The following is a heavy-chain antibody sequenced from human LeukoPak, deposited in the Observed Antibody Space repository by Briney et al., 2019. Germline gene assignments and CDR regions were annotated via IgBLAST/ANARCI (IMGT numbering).Heavy chain of an antibody. D-gene: IGHD6-19*01. J-gene: IGHJ6*02. Sequence: PGGSLRLSCADSGFTFSSYATNWVRQAPGKGLEWVSSISSSSSYIYYADSVKGRFTISRDNAKNSLYLQMNSLRAEDTAVYYCARDGAVAGLGYYYYYYGMDVWGQGTTVTVSS. CDR2: ISSSSSYI. V-gene: IGHV3-21*01. CDR1: GFTFSSYA. CDR3: ARDGAVAGLGYYYYYYGMDV.